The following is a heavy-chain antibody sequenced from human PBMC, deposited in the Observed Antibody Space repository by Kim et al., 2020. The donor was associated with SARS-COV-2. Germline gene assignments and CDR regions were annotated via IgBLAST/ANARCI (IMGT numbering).Heavy chain of an antibody. Sequence: GDTNYNPSLESRVTLSVDTSKNQFSLRLSSVTAADTAVYFCARRAAGVDWWGQGTPVTVSS. CDR3: ARRAAGVDW. J-gene: IGHJ4*02. V-gene: IGHV4-34*01. CDR2: GDT.